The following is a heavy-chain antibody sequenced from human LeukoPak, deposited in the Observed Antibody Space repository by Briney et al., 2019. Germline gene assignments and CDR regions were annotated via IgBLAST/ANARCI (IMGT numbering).Heavy chain of an antibody. Sequence: SETLSLTCAVYGGSFSGYYWSWIRQPPGKGLEWIGEIKHSGSTNYNPSLKSRVTISVDTSKNQFSLKLSSVTAADTAVYYCARGLGLHYYGSGSSHRPLDYWGQGTLVTVSS. CDR3: ARGLGLHYYGSGSSHRPLDY. CDR2: IKHSGST. J-gene: IGHJ4*02. D-gene: IGHD3-10*01. V-gene: IGHV4-34*01. CDR1: GGSFSGYY.